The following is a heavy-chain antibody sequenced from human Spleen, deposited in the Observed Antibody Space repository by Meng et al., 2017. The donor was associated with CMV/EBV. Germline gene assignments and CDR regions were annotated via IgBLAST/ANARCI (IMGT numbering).Heavy chain of an antibody. CDR1: GFIFSDYA. CDR3: ASRTGNAGYDFWSGPSHYYYGMDV. CDR2: IYSGGGSKT. Sequence: GESLKISCAASGFIFSDYAMSWVRQAPGKGLEWVSVIYSGGGSKTYYADSVKGRFTISRDNSKNTLYLQMNSLRAEDTAVYYCASRTGNAGYDFWSGPSHYYYGMDVWGQGTTVTVSS. J-gene: IGHJ6*02. D-gene: IGHD3-3*01. V-gene: IGHV3-23*03.